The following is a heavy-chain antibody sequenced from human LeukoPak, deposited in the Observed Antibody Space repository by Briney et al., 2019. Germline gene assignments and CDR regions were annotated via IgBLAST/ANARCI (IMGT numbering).Heavy chain of an antibody. J-gene: IGHJ5*02. Sequence: ASVKVSCKASGYTFTGYYMHWVRQAPGQGLEWMGWINPNSGGTNYAQKFQGRVTMTRDTSISTAYMELSRLRSDDTAVYYCARGRGGVIVQPYNWFDPWGQGTLVTASS. CDR2: INPNSGGT. D-gene: IGHD3-16*02. CDR3: ARGRGGVIVQPYNWFDP. CDR1: GYTFTGYY. V-gene: IGHV1-2*02.